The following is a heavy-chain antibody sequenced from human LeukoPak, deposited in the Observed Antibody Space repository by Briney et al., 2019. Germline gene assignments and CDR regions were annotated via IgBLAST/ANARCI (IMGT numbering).Heavy chain of an antibody. CDR1: GGSISNYY. D-gene: IGHD5-24*01. Sequence: PSETLSLTCSVSGGSISNYYWSWIRQPPGKGLEWIGYIYNSGSTNYNPSLKSRVTISVDTPKNQFSLKVSSVTAADTAVYYCARHGGGYSFDYWGQGTLVTVSS. V-gene: IGHV4-59*08. CDR2: IYNSGST. CDR3: ARHGGGYSFDY. J-gene: IGHJ4*02.